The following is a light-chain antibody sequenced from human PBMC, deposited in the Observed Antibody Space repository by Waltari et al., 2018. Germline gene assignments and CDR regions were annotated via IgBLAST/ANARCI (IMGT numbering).Light chain of an antibody. CDR2: DVR. Sequence: QSALTQPASVSGSPGQSITISCTGTSSDVGGYNYVSWFQLHPGKAPHLIIYDVRGRPSGSLDRFSGSKSGNTASLTISGLQAEDEAHYFCSSYAGSSAYVIFGGGTKLTVL. J-gene: IGLJ2*01. CDR3: SSYAGSSAYVI. CDR1: SSDVGGYNY. V-gene: IGLV2-14*01.